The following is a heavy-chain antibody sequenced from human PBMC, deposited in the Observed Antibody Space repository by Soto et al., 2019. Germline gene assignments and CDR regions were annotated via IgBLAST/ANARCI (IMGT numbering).Heavy chain of an antibody. CDR2: INPNSGGT. Sequence: ASVKVSCKASGYTFTGYYMHWVRQAPGQGLEWMGWINPNSGGTNYAQKFQGWVTMTRDTSISTAYMELSRLRSDDTAVYYCARSTAVAGPKGAFDIWGQGIMVTVSS. D-gene: IGHD6-19*01. CDR3: ARSTAVAGPKGAFDI. CDR1: GYTFTGYY. V-gene: IGHV1-2*04. J-gene: IGHJ3*02.